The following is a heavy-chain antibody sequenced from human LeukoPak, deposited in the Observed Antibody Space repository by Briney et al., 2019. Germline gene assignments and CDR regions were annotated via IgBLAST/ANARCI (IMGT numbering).Heavy chain of an antibody. V-gene: IGHV3-30*02. CDR1: GFTFSSYG. D-gene: IGHD1-26*01. CDR3: ARTGGSYYSGFDP. CDR2: IRYDGSNK. Sequence: PGASLRLSCAASGFTFSSYGMHWVRQAPGKGLEWVELIRYDGSNKYYSYSVKGRFTISRDNSRNTMYLQMNSLGAEDTAVYYCARTGGSYYSGFDPWGQGTLVTVSS. J-gene: IGHJ5*02.